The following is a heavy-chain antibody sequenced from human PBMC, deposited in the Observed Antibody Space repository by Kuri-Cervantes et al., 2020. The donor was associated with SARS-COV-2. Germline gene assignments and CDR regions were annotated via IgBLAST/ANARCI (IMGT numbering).Heavy chain of an antibody. J-gene: IGHJ6*03. Sequence: GESLKISCAASGFTFDDYGMSWVRQAPGEGLEWVSGINWNGGSTGYADSVKGRFTISRDNAKNSLYLQMNSLRAEDTALYHCARDSAYYYYMDVWGKGTTVTVSS. CDR3: ARDSAYYYYMDV. CDR1: GFTFDDYG. V-gene: IGHV3-20*01. D-gene: IGHD1-26*01. CDR2: INWNGGST.